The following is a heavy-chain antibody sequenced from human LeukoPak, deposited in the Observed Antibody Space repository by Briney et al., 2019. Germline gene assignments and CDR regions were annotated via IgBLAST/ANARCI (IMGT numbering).Heavy chain of an antibody. CDR1: GGSISSYY. D-gene: IGHD6-19*01. J-gene: IGHJ4*02. CDR2: IYYSGST. V-gene: IGHV4-59*08. Sequence: SETLSLTCTVSGGSISSYYWSWIRQPPGKGLEWIGYIYYSGSTNYNPSLKSRVTISVDTSKNQFSLKLSSVTAADTAVYYCAGRGGLGSGWSNDRYYFDYWGQGTLVTVSS. CDR3: AGRGGLGSGWSNDRYYFDY.